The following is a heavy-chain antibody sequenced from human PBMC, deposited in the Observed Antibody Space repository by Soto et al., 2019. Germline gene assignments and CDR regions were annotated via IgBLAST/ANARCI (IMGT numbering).Heavy chain of an antibody. Sequence: QLQLQESGPGLVKPSETLSLTCTVSGGSISSSSYYWGWIRQPPGKGLGWIGSIYYSGSTYYNPSLKSRVTISVDTSKNQFSLKLSSVTAADTAVYYCARLAEGYCSGGSCYGFRDYWGQGTLVTVSS. V-gene: IGHV4-39*01. D-gene: IGHD2-15*01. CDR2: IYYSGST. CDR1: GGSISSSSYY. J-gene: IGHJ4*02. CDR3: ARLAEGYCSGGSCYGFRDY.